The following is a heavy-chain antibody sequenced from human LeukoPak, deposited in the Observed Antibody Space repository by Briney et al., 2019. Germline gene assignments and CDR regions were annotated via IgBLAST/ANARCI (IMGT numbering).Heavy chain of an antibody. Sequence: PGGSLTLSCVASGFSFANYAMNWVRQAPGYGLQWVSQISGTGGATWYAGFARDRFTISRDNSKKTLYLQMSGLRVEDTAMYYCVKDPRDTYGTNWFVSWGQGTLLIVSS. CDR2: ISGTGGAT. CDR1: GFSFANYA. D-gene: IGHD2-21*01. V-gene: IGHV3-23*01. CDR3: VKDPRDTYGTNWFVS. J-gene: IGHJ5*01.